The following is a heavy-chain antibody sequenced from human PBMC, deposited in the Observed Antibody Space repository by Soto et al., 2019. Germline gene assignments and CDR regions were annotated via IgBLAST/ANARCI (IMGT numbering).Heavy chain of an antibody. CDR2: IYYGGTT. Sequence: PSETLSLTCTVSGGSLSPNYWSWIRQPPGKGLEWIGYIYYGGTTTNNPSLNSRVAISIDTSKNQFSLTLRSVTAADTAVYYCARLGGGDRVGGDYWGQGTLVTVSS. CDR1: GGSLSPNY. CDR3: ARLGGGDRVGGDY. V-gene: IGHV4-59*01. D-gene: IGHD1-26*01. J-gene: IGHJ4*02.